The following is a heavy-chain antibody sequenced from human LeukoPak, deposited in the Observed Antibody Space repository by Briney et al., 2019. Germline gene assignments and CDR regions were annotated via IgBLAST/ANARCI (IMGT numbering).Heavy chain of an antibody. D-gene: IGHD3-22*01. CDR3: ARPANYYDSSGRYYFDH. Sequence: SETLSLTCTVSGGSISSSSYYWGWIRQPPGKGLEWIGSIYYSGSTYYNPSLKSRVTISVDTSKNQFSLKLSSVAAADTAVYYCARPANYYDSSGRYYFDHWGQGTLVTVSS. CDR1: GGSISSSSYY. V-gene: IGHV4-39*01. J-gene: IGHJ4*02. CDR2: IYYSGST.